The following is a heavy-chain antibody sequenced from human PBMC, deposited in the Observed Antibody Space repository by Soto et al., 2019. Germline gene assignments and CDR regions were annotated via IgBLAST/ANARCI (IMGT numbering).Heavy chain of an antibody. D-gene: IGHD3-22*01. CDR2: ISDDGSNK. Sequence: QVQLVESGGGVVQPGRSLRLSCAASGFTFSSYAMHWVRQAPGKGLEWVAVISDDGSNKYYADSVKGRFTISRDNSKNTLYLQMNSLRAEDTAVYYCAREMPAYYYDSSGYPSYYGMDVWGQGTTVTVSS. V-gene: IGHV3-30-3*01. CDR3: AREMPAYYYDSSGYPSYYGMDV. J-gene: IGHJ6*02. CDR1: GFTFSSYA.